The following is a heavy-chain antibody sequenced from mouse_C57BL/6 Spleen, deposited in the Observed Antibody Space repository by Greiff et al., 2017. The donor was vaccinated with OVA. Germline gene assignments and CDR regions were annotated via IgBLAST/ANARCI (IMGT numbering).Heavy chain of an antibody. CDR3: ARRKAGSSPYLDY. V-gene: IGHV1-52*01. Sequence: QVHVKQPGAELVRPGSSVKLSCKASGYTFTSYWMHWVKQRPIQGLEWIGNIDPSDSETHYNQKFKDKATLTVDKSSSTAYMQLSSLTSEDSAVYYCARRKAGSSPYLDYWGQGTTLTVSS. D-gene: IGHD1-1*01. J-gene: IGHJ2*01. CDR1: GYTFTSYW. CDR2: IDPSDSET.